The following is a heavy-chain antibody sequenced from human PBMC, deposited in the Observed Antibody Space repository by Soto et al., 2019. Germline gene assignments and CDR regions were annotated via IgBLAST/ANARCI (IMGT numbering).Heavy chain of an antibody. D-gene: IGHD6-19*01. CDR3: ARVPTGWYGYDY. Sequence: EVQLVESGGGLVQPGGSLRLSCAASGLTFSSSWMHWVRQAPGKGLEWVSRIKSDGSTTNYADSVKGRFTISRDNAKNTLYLQMNSLRAEDTAVYYCARVPTGWYGYDYWGQGTLVTVSS. CDR1: GLTFSSSW. CDR2: IKSDGSTT. J-gene: IGHJ4*02. V-gene: IGHV3-74*01.